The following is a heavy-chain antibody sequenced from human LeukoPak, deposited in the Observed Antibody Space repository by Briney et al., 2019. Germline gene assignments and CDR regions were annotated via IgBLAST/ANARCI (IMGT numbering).Heavy chain of an antibody. J-gene: IGHJ4*02. D-gene: IGHD6-19*01. CDR2: ISGSGGST. CDR1: GFTFSSYA. V-gene: IGHV3-23*01. Sequence: PGGSLRLSCAASGFTFSSYAMSWVRQAPGKGLEWVSAISGSGGSTYYADSVKGRFTISRDNSKNTLYLQMNSLRAEDTAVYYCAKMMGIAVAAGGYYFDYWGQGTLVTVSS. CDR3: AKMMGIAVAAGGYYFDY.